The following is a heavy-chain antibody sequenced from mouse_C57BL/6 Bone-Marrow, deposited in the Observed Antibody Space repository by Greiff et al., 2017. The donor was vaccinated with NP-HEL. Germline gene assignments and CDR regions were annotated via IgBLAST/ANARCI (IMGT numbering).Heavy chain of an antibody. CDR3: ARRDLGSSLDY. J-gene: IGHJ2*01. CDR1: GYTFTSYW. CDR2: IYPSDSET. Sequence: VQLQQPGAELVRPGSSVKLSCKASGYTFTSYWMDWVKQRPGQGLEWIGNIYPSDSETHYNQKFKDKATLTVDKSSSTAYMQPSSLTSEDSAVYYCARRDLGSSLDYWGQGTTLTVSS. D-gene: IGHD1-1*01. V-gene: IGHV1-61*01.